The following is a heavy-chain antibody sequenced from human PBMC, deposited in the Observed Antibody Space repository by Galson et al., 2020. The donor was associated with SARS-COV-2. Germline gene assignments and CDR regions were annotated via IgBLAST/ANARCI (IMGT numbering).Heavy chain of an antibody. CDR2: IYPDDDK. Sequence: KMSGPTLVKPTQTLTLTCTFSGFSLTTNGVGVGWIRQSPGKTLEWPALIYPDDDKLYSPSLESRLTIHKDTSKNEVVLTITNVDPVDTGTYYCAYKPRATTCYSSWGQGAVVTVSS. J-gene: IGHJ5*02. CDR3: AYKPRATTCYSS. CDR1: GFSLTTNGVG. D-gene: IGHD2-21*02. V-gene: IGHV2-5*02.